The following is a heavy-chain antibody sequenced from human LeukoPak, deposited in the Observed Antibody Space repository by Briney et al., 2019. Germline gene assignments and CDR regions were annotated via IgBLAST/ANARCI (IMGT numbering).Heavy chain of an antibody. D-gene: IGHD3-10*01. CDR1: GGSISSGGYS. J-gene: IGHJ5*02. CDR2: IYHSGST. V-gene: IGHV4-30-2*01. CDR3: ARVPGGWFDP. Sequence: PSQTLSLTCAVSGGSISSGGYSWSWIRQPPGKGLEWIGYIYHSGSTYYNPSLKSRVTISVDRSKNQFSLKLSSVTAADTAVYYCARVPGGWFDPWGQGTLVTVSS.